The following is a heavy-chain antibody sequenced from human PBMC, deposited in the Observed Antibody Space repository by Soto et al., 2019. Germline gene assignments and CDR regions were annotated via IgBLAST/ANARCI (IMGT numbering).Heavy chain of an antibody. J-gene: IGHJ5*02. CDR3: ARSHCSSTSCYGAVWFDP. D-gene: IGHD2-2*01. Sequence: GESLKISCKGSGYSFTSYWIGWVRQMPGKGLEWMGIIYPGDSDTRYSPSFQGQVTISADKSISTAYLQWSSLKASDTAMYYCARSHCSSTSCYGAVWFDPWGQGTLVTVSS. CDR1: GYSFTSYW. V-gene: IGHV5-51*01. CDR2: IYPGDSDT.